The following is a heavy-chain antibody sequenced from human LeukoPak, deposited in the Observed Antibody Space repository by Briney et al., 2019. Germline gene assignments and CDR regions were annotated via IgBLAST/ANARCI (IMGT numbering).Heavy chain of an antibody. J-gene: IGHJ4*02. D-gene: IGHD2-8*01. CDR3: ARARTSRSAYYFDY. CDR1: GFTFSSYA. V-gene: IGHV3-23*01. CDR2: ISGSGGST. Sequence: PGGSLRLSCAASGFTFSSYAMSWVRQAPGKGLEWVSAISGSGGSTYYADSVKGRFTISRDNSKNTLYLQMGSLRAEDMAVYYFARARTSRSAYYFDYWGQGTLVTVSS.